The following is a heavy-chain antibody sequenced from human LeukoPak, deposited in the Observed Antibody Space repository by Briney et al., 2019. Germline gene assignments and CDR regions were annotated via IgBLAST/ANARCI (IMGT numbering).Heavy chain of an antibody. J-gene: IGHJ4*02. Sequence: SETLSLTCTVSGGSISTYYWSWIRQPPGKGLEWIGYIYYSGNTNYNPSLKSRVTISADTSKNQFSLKLSSVTAADTAVYYCARGGVVPAAIAYWGQGTLVTVSS. V-gene: IGHV4-59*08. CDR2: IYYSGNT. CDR1: GGSISTYY. CDR3: ARGGVVPAAIAY. D-gene: IGHD2-2*02.